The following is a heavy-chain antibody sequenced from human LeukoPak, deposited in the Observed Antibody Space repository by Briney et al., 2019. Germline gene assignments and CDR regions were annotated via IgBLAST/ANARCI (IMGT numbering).Heavy chain of an antibody. V-gene: IGHV4-39*01. CDR1: GGSVTSGGFY. J-gene: IGHJ5*02. CDR2: IYYTRST. Sequence: SETLPLTCSHSGGSVTSGGFYWGWLRQPPGKGPEWIATIYYTRSTYYNPSLQSRVTISIDTYKNQFSLRLTSVTATDTAVYHCARHSGSGSLSRPFDPWGQGTLVTVSS. D-gene: IGHD3-10*01. CDR3: ARHSGSGSLSRPFDP.